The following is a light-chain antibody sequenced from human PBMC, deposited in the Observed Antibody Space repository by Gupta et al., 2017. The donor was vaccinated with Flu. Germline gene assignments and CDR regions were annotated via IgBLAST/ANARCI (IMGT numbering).Light chain of an antibody. J-gene: IGKJ2*01. CDR3: QEYNNWLGYT. CDR1: QSLGGN. Sequence: MLTQSPATLSVSPGETVTLSCRASQSLGGNLGWYQQRRGQAPRLLIYSSSTRATGVPARFSGSGSGKDLNLTISGRQSEDFAGYYCQEYNNWLGYTFGQGTKLEIK. V-gene: IGKV3-15*01. CDR2: SSS.